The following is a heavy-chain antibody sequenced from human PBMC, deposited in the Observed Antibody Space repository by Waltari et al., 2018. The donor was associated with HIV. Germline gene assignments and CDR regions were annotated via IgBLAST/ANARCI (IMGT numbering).Heavy chain of an antibody. CDR1: GFTFSSYW. J-gene: IGHJ6*02. V-gene: IGHV3-7*03. Sequence: VQPGGSLRLSCAASGFTFSSYWMSWVRQAPGKGLEWVANIKQDGSEKYYVDSVKGRFTISRDNAKNSLYLQMNSLRAEDTAVYYCARDNEIQLWSNTGWYYGMDVWGQGTTVTVSS. CDR2: IKQDGSEK. CDR3: ARDNEIQLWSNTGWYYGMDV. D-gene: IGHD5-18*01.